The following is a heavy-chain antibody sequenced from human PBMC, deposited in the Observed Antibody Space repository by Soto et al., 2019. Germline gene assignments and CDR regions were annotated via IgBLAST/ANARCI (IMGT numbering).Heavy chain of an antibody. CDR3: ARDRVAVGPRANEAFDV. J-gene: IGHJ3*01. CDR1: GFSFSDNL. CDR2: INPDNGNT. V-gene: IGHV1-3*01. D-gene: IGHD3-3*01. Sequence: QVQLVQSGAEVRKPGASVNISCRASGFSFSDNLINCVRQAPGQSLEWMGWINPDNGNTRNSQTFQATVTTSRQSSASMAYVEVSDLTSEDTVVYFCARDRVAVGPRANEAFDVWGQGTMVTVSS.